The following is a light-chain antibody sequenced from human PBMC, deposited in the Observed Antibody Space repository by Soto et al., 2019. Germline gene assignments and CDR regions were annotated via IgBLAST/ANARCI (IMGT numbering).Light chain of an antibody. CDR3: CSYAGRGV. CDR2: EGS. V-gene: IGLV2-23*01. Sequence: QSALTQPASGSGSPGQSITISCTGTSSDVGSYNLVSWYQQHPGKAPKLVIYEGSKRPSGVSNRFSGSKSGNTASLTISGLQAEDEADYYCCSYAGRGVFGTGTKVTVL. CDR1: SSDVGSYNL. J-gene: IGLJ1*01.